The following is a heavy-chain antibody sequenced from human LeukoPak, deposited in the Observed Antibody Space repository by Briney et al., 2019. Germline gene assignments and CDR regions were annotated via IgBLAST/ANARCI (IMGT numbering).Heavy chain of an antibody. J-gene: IGHJ4*02. D-gene: IGHD1-26*01. CDR3: VRGAIVGPTGDWINY. V-gene: IGHV1-2*02. CDR2: INPNSGAT. CDR1: GYTFTGYY. Sequence: ASVKVSCKASGYTFTGYYMHWVRQAPGQGLEWVGWINPNSGATNYAQKFLGRVTVTRGTSISTAYMELSRLRSDDTAVYYCVRGAIVGPTGDWINYWGQGTLVTVSS.